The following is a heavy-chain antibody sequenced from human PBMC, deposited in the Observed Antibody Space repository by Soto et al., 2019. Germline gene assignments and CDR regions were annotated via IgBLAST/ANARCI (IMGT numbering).Heavy chain of an antibody. CDR3: AKVTGVGTTLLQSYYGMDV. CDR2: ISASGLYT. CDR1: GFTVANYA. Sequence: PGGSLRLSCTASGFTVANYAMSWVRLAPGKGLEWVSTISASGLYTFYADSVKGRFTISRDISKNTLYLQMNSPRAEDTALYYCAKVTGVGTTLLQSYYGMDVWGQGTTVTVSS. J-gene: IGHJ6*02. D-gene: IGHD1-26*01. V-gene: IGHV3-23*01.